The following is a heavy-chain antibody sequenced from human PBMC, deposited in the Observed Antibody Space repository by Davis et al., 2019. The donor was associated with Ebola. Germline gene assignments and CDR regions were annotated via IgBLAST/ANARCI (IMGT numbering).Heavy chain of an antibody. J-gene: IGHJ5*02. CDR3: AREITMVRGGGWFDP. D-gene: IGHD3-10*01. V-gene: IGHV1-3*01. CDR2: INAGNGNT. Sequence: ASVKVSCKASGYTFTSYAMHWVRQAPGQRLEWMGWINAGNGNTKYSQKFQGRVTMTTDTSTSTAYMELRSLRSDDTAVYYCAREITMVRGGGWFDPWGQGTLVTVSS. CDR1: GYTFTSYA.